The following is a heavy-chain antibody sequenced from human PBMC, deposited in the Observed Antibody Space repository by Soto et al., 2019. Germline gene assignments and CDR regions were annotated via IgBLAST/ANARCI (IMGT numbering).Heavy chain of an antibody. Sequence: GGSLRLSCAASGFTFKTYAMSWVRQAPGEGLEWVSGIFGSGGGISYADSVKGRFTISRDNSNNMLYLQMHSLRAEDTAVYYCANDRHRDGRYPHALWGQGTWVTVSS. CDR2: IFGSGGGI. CDR3: ANDRHRDGRYPHAL. J-gene: IGHJ1*01. CDR1: GFTFKTYA. V-gene: IGHV3-23*01. D-gene: IGHD1-20*01.